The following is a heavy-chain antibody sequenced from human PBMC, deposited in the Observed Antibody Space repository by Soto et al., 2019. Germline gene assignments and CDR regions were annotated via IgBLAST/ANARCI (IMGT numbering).Heavy chain of an antibody. CDR2: IYSGVST. CDR3: ARGWWAHFDY. V-gene: IGHV3-66*01. J-gene: IGHJ4*02. CDR1: GFTVSSNY. D-gene: IGHD2-15*01. Sequence: EVQLVESGGGLVQPGGSLRLSCAASGFTVSSNYMNWVRQAPGKGLEWVSVIYSGVSTYYADSVKGRFTISRDNSKNTLYLQMNSMRAEDTAVYYCARGWWAHFDYWGQGTLVTVSS.